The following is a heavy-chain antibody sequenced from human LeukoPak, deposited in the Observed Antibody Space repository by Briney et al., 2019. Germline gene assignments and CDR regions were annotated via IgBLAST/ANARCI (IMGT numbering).Heavy chain of an antibody. V-gene: IGHV3-23*01. J-gene: IGHJ6*04. CDR3: AELGITMIGGV. D-gene: IGHD3-10*02. CDR1: GFTFSSYA. CDR2: ISDSGGST. Sequence: GGSLRLSCAASGFTFSSYAMSWVRQAPGKGLEWVSAISDSGGSTYYTDSVKGRFTISRDNSKNTLNLQMNSLRAEDTAVYYCAELGITMIGGVWGKGTTVTISS.